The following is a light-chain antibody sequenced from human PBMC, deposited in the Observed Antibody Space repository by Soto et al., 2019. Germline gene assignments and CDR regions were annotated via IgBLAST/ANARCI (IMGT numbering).Light chain of an antibody. CDR2: LGS. J-gene: IGKJ4*01. CDR3: LQDLQTPLT. Sequence: DIVMTQSPVSLPVTPGEPASITCRSSQSLLHSDGYNYLDWYLQKPGQSPQLLIYLGSNRASGVPDRFSGNGSGTDFTLKISRVAAEDVGVYYCLQDLQTPLTFGGGTKVDIK. V-gene: IGKV2-28*01. CDR1: QSLLHSDGYNY.